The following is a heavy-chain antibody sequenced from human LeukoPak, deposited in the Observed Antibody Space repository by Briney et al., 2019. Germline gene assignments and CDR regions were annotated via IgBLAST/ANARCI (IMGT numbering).Heavy chain of an antibody. Sequence: GGSLRLPCAASGFPLSNHAMSWVRQPPGKGLEWVSAISNGNTYYADSVRGRFTISRDDSKNMVYLQMNSLRVEDTARYYCVREAGYCASVCLKSNWFDPWGQGTLVTVSS. CDR1: GFPLSNHA. J-gene: IGHJ5*02. CDR2: ISNGNT. D-gene: IGHD2-21*02. CDR3: VREAGYCASVCLKSNWFDP. V-gene: IGHV3-23*01.